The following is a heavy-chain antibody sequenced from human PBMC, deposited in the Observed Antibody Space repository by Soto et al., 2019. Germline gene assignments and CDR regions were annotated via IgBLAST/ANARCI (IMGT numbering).Heavy chain of an antibody. CDR3: ALHSSSDYYYYGMDV. J-gene: IGHJ6*02. CDR1: GYSFTSYW. CDR2: IYPGDSDT. D-gene: IGHD6-6*01. V-gene: IGHV5-51*01. Sequence: RGESLKISCKGSGYSFTSYWIGWVRQMPGKGLEWMGIIYPGDSDTRYSPSFQGQVTISADKSISTAYLQWSSLKASDTAMYYCALHSSSDYYYYGMDVRGQRTTDTGSS.